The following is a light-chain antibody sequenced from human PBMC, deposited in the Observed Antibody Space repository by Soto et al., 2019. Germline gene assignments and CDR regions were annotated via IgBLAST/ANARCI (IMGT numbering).Light chain of an antibody. J-gene: IGLJ1*01. Sequence: LTQHPSVCASATRSAAIACTGTSSHVGGYKYVSWYQQHPGKATKLMIYEVSNRLSGVANRFYGSKSGKKASLTISGLQAEDEADYYYKLYTDRSTFYSFGNCTTVTV. CDR3: KLYTDRSTFYS. V-gene: IGLV2-14*01. CDR2: EVS. CDR1: SSHVGGYKY.